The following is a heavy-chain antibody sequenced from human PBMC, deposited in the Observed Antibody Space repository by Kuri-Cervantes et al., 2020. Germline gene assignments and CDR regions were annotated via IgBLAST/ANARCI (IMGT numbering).Heavy chain of an antibody. CDR3: ARDFGFSYYFLDY. V-gene: IGHV3-21*06. Sequence: GEALKISCVASGFTFSCYNMNWVRQAPGKGLEWVSCISSSSSYIYYADSVKGRFTISRDNVKNSLYLQMNSLRDEDTAIYYCARDFGFSYYFLDYWGPGTLVTVSS. J-gene: IGHJ4*02. CDR2: ISSSSSYI. CDR1: GFTFSCYN. D-gene: IGHD3-10*01.